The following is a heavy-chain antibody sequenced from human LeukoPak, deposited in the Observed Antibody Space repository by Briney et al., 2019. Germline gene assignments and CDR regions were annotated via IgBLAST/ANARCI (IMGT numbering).Heavy chain of an antibody. J-gene: IGHJ3*02. CDR1: GFTFSSYA. V-gene: IGHV3-30-3*01. D-gene: IGHD3-22*01. CDR3: ARDEDSSGYYYVGLDI. Sequence: PGGSLRLSCAASGFTFSSYAMHWVRQAPGKGLEWVAVISYDGSNKYYADSVKGRFTISRDNSKNTLYLQMNSLRAEDTAVYYCARDEDSSGYYYVGLDIWGQGTMVTVSS. CDR2: ISYDGSNK.